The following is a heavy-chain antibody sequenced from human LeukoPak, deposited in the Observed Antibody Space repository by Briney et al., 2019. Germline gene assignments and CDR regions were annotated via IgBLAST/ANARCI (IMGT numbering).Heavy chain of an antibody. CDR2: IYYSGST. J-gene: IGHJ4*02. CDR1: GVSVSSGSYY. V-gene: IGHV4-61*01. Sequence: SETLSLTCTVSGVSVSSGSYYWSWIRQPPGKGLEWIGYIYYSGSTNYNPSLKSRVTISVDTSKNQFSLKLSSVTAADTAVYYCARGYYGFPDYWGQGTLVTVSS. D-gene: IGHD3-3*01. CDR3: ARGYYGFPDY.